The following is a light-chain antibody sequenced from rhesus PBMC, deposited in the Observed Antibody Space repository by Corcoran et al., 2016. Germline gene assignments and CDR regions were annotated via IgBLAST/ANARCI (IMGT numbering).Light chain of an antibody. J-gene: IGKJ2*01. CDR1: KGLSKY. CDR3: QQHNSYPYS. CDR2: YAS. V-gene: IGKV1-25*01. Sequence: DIQMTQSPSSLSASVGDTVTITCQASKGLSKYLACYQQKPGKAPKLLIYYASTLQSGVPSRFSGTGSGTEFTLTISSLQPEDFATYYCQQHNSYPYSFGQGTKVEIK.